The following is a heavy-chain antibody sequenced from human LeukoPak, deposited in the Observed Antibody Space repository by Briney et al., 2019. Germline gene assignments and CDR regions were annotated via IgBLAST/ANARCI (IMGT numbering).Heavy chain of an antibody. J-gene: IGHJ4*02. CDR2: INHSGST. CDR3: ARVGEYSSSWFDY. Sequence: PSETLSLTCAVYGGSFSGYYWSWIRQPPGKGLEWIGEINHSGSTNYNPSLKSRVTISVDTSKNQFSLKLSSVTAADTAVYYCARVGEYSSSWFDYWGQGTLVTVSS. V-gene: IGHV4-34*01. CDR1: GGSFSGYY. D-gene: IGHD6-13*01.